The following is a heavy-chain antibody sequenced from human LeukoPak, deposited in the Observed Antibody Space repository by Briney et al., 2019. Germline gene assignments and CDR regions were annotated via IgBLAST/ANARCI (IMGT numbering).Heavy chain of an antibody. CDR3: ASVRPYCSGGSCYPEYYYYGMDV. J-gene: IGHJ6*02. Sequence: SETLSLTCTVSGGSISSYYWSWIRQPPGKGLEWIGYIYYSGSTNYNPSLKSRVTISVDTSKNQFSLKLSSATAADTAVYYCASVRPYCSGGSCYPEYYYYGMDVWGQGTTVTVSS. D-gene: IGHD2-15*01. CDR2: IYYSGST. V-gene: IGHV4-59*01. CDR1: GGSISSYY.